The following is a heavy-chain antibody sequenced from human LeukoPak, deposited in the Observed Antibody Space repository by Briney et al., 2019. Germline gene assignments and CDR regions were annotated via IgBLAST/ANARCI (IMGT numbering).Heavy chain of an antibody. J-gene: IGHJ4*02. CDR1: GFTFSSYA. CDR2: ISGSGGST. CDR3: AKVPGAMIVVGY. Sequence: GGSLRLSCAASGFTFSSYAMSWVRQAPGKGLEWVSAISGSGGSTYYADSVKGRFTISRDSSKNTLYLQMNSLRAEDTAVYYCAKVPGAMIVVGYWGQGTLVTVSS. V-gene: IGHV3-23*01. D-gene: IGHD3-22*01.